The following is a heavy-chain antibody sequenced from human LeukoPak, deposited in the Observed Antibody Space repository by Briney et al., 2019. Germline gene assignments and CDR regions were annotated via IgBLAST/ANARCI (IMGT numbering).Heavy chain of an antibody. CDR3: GGGYHPYDAFDI. J-gene: IGHJ3*02. D-gene: IGHD3-22*01. CDR2: INHSGST. CDR1: GGSFSGYY. V-gene: IGHV4-34*01. Sequence: PSETLSLTCAVYGGSFSGYYWSWIRQPPGKGLEWIGEINHSGSTNYNPSLKSRVTISVDTSKNRFSLKLSSVTAADTAVYYCGGGYHPYDAFDIWGQGTMVTVSS.